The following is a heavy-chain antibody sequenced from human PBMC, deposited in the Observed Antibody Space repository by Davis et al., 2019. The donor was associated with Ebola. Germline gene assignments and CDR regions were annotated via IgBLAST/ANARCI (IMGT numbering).Heavy chain of an antibody. CDR2: ISGSGGST. Sequence: GASLKISCAASGFTFSSYAMSWVRHAPGKGLGWVSAISGSGGSTYSPDSVKGRFTISRDNSKNTLYLQMNSLRAEDTAVYYCAKVKYYGSGTLSDRGYFDYWGQGTLVTVSS. D-gene: IGHD3-10*01. CDR3: AKVKYYGSGTLSDRGYFDY. J-gene: IGHJ4*02. V-gene: IGHV3-23*01. CDR1: GFTFSSYA.